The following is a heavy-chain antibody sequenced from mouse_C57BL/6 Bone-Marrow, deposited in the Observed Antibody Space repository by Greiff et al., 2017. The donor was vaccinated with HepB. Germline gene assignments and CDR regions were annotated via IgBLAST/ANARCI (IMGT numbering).Heavy chain of an antibody. D-gene: IGHD2-13*01. CDR1: GYTFTSYW. Sequence: VQLQQPGAELVKPGASVKLSCKASGYTFTSYWMHWVKQRPGQGLEWIGMIHPNSGSTNYNEKFKSKATLTVDKSSSTAYMQLSSLTSEDSAVYYCAREGDCAWFAYWGQGTLVTVSA. CDR2: IHPNSGST. J-gene: IGHJ3*01. V-gene: IGHV1-64*01. CDR3: AREGDCAWFAY.